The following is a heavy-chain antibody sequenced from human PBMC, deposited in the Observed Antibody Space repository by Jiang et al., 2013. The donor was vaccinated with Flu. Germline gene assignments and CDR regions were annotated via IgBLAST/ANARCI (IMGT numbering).Heavy chain of an antibody. J-gene: IGHJ3*02. Sequence: EVKKPASSVKVSCQASRYTFTKYFTQWVRQAPGKGLEWMGGFDPEDGETIYAQKFQGRVTMTEDTSTDTAYMELSSLRSEDTAVYYCATEKEITDAFDIWGQGTMVTVSS. CDR1: RYTFTKYF. D-gene: IGHD5-24*01. CDR3: ATEKEITDAFDI. V-gene: IGHV1-24*01. CDR2: FDPEDGET.